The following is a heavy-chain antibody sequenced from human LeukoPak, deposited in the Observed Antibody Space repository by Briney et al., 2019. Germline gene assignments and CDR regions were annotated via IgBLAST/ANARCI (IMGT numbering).Heavy chain of an antibody. CDR3: ARRWLHFDY. Sequence: PGGSLRLSCAASGFTFSSYEMNWVRQAPGKGLEWVSYISSSGSTIYYADSVKGRFTISRDNAKNSLYLQMNSLRAEDTAVYYCARRWLHFDYWGQGTLVTVSS. CDR1: GFTFSSYE. D-gene: IGHD5-18*01. J-gene: IGHJ4*02. V-gene: IGHV3-48*03. CDR2: ISSSGSTI.